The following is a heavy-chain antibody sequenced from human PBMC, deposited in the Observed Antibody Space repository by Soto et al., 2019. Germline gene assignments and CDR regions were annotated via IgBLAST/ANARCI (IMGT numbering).Heavy chain of an antibody. D-gene: IGHD3-22*01. J-gene: IGHJ3*02. CDR3: ARDYYDSSGYYRDRDAFDI. V-gene: IGHV4-59*01. CDR1: GGSISSYY. CDR2: IYYSGST. Sequence: LSLTCTVSGGSISSYYWSWIRQPPGKGLEWIGYIYYSGSTNYNPSLKSRVTISVDTSKNQFSLKLSSVTAADTAVYYCARDYYDSSGYYRDRDAFDIWGQGTMVTVSS.